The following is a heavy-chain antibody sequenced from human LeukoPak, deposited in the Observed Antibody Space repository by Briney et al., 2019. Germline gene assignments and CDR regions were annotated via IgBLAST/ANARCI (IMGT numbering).Heavy chain of an antibody. CDR1: GFTVISYS. Sequence: GGSLRLSCAASGFTVISYSMNWVRQAPGKRLQRVSYIRSSSSTIYYADSVKGGFTISRDNAKNSLYLQMHSLRAEDTAVYYCARQSPYNPYAFDISGQGTIVTVPS. J-gene: IGHJ3*02. V-gene: IGHV3-48*01. CDR2: IRSSSSTI. D-gene: IGHD1-20*01. CDR3: ARQSPYNPYAFDI.